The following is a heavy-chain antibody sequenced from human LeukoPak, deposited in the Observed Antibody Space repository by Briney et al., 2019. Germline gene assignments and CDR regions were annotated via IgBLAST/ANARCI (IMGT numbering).Heavy chain of an antibody. CDR2: ISAYNGNT. CDR1: DYTFTSYG. D-gene: IGHD1-7*01. J-gene: IGHJ3*02. Sequence: GASVKVSCKASDYTFTSYGISWVRQAPGQGLEWMGWISAYNGNTNYAQKLQGRVTTTTDTSTSTAYMELRSLRSDDTAVYYCARGTAVFLYGTTMGAFDIWGQGTMVTVSS. V-gene: IGHV1-18*01. CDR3: ARGTAVFLYGTTMGAFDI.